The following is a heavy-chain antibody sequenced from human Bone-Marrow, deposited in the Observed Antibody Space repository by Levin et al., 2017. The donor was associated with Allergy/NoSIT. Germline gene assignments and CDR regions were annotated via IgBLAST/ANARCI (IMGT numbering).Heavy chain of an antibody. J-gene: IGHJ6*02. CDR3: ASSDVGVVPSAIYYYGMDF. Sequence: PGGSLRLSCAASRFIFRDHYIDWVRQAPGKGLEWVGRTRNKANSYTTEYAASVKGRFTISRDDSKNSVFLQMNSLHSDDTAVYYCASSDVGVVPSAIYYYGMDFCGQGTTVTVSS. D-gene: IGHD2-2*01. CDR1: RFIFRDHY. CDR2: TRNKANSYTT. V-gene: IGHV3-72*01.